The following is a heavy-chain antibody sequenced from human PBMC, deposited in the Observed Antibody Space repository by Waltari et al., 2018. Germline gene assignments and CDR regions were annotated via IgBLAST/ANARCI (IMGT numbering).Heavy chain of an antibody. D-gene: IGHD3-10*01. CDR3: TRRGVGQDY. CDR1: GFPFSGSA. V-gene: IGHV3-73*01. Sequence: EVQLVESGGGLVQPGGSLQLSCAASGFPFSGSAMHWVRQASGKGLEWVGRIRSKANSYATAYAASVKGRFTISRDDSKNTAYLQMNSLKTEDTAVYYCTRRGVGQDYWGQGTLVTVSS. CDR2: IRSKANSYAT. J-gene: IGHJ4*02.